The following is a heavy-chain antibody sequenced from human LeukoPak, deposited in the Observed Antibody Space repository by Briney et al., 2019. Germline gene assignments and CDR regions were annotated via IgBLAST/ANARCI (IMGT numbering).Heavy chain of an antibody. Sequence: GASVKVSRKASGYTFTGYYMYWVRRAPGQGLEWMGRINPNSGGTNYAQKFQGRVTMTRDTSISTAYMELSRLRSDDTAVYYCSSSLRNWFDPWGQGTLVIVSS. J-gene: IGHJ5*02. CDR3: SSSLRNWFDP. V-gene: IGHV1-2*06. CDR1: GYTFTGYY. D-gene: IGHD6-6*01. CDR2: INPNSGGT.